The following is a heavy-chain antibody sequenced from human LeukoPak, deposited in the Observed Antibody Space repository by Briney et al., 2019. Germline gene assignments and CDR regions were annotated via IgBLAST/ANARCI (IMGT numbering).Heavy chain of an antibody. J-gene: IGHJ6*03. V-gene: IGHV3-11*04. CDR2: ISATGKTS. Sequence: PGGSLRLSCAASGFNFRDYYMSWLRQAPGKGLEWISHISATGKTSKYAESMEGRFTISRDNSNHLFYLQMTSLRAEDKGVDFCARKKVRGLHYDGVRGKGATVSVS. D-gene: IGHD4-23*01. CDR1: GFNFRDYY. CDR3: ARKKVRGLHYDGV.